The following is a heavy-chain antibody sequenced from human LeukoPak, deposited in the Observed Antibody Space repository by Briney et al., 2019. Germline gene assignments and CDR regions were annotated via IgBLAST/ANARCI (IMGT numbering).Heavy chain of an antibody. J-gene: IGHJ3*02. V-gene: IGHV1-46*03. CDR3: ARDATVTADGGAFDI. D-gene: IGHD4-11*01. CDR2: INPSGGST. CDR1: GYTFTSYY. Sequence: ASVKVSCKASGYTFTSYYMHWVRQAPGQGLEWMGIINPSGGSTSYAQKFQGRVTMTRDTSTSTAYMELSSLRSEDTAVYYCARDATVTADGGAFDIWGQGTMVTVSS.